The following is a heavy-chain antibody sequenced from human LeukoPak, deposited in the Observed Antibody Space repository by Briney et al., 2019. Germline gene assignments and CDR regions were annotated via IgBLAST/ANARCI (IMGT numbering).Heavy chain of an antibody. CDR3: ARVSPYYDFWSGYYTDY. CDR1: GYTFTSYG. CDR2: ISAYNGNT. J-gene: IGHJ4*02. D-gene: IGHD3-3*01. V-gene: IGHV1-18*01. Sequence: ASVKVSCKASGYTFTSYGISWVRQAPGQGLEWMGWISAYNGNTNYAQKLQGRVTMTTDTSTSTAYMELRSLRSDDTAVYYCARVSPYYDFWSGYYTDYWGLGTLVTVSS.